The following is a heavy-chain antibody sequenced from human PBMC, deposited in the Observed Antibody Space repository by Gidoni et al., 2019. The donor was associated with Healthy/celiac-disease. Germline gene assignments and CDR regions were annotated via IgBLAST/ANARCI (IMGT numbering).Heavy chain of an antibody. V-gene: IGHV1-69*06. J-gene: IGHJ4*02. D-gene: IGHD3-16*01. CDR3: ARTVAGINGGNFDY. CDR2: IITICGTA. CDR1: GGTFSSYA. Sequence: QVQLVQSGAEVKKPGSSVKVSCKASGGTFSSYAISWVRQAPGQGLEWMGGIITICGTANYAQKFQGRVTITADKSTSTAYMELSSLRSEDTAVYYCARTVAGINGGNFDYWGQGTLVTVSS.